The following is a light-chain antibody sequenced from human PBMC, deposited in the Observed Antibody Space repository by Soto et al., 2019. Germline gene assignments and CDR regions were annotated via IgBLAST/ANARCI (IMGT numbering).Light chain of an antibody. CDR2: DNN. CDR1: SSNVGDND. V-gene: IGLV1-51*01. Sequence: QSVLTQPPSVSAAPGQTVTISCSGSSSNVGDNDVSWYQQLPGAAPKLLIYDNNKRPSGIPDRFSASKSGTSATLGITGLQTGDEADYYCGTWTSTLSAGQVFGGGTKLTVL. CDR3: GTWTSTLSAGQV. J-gene: IGLJ2*01.